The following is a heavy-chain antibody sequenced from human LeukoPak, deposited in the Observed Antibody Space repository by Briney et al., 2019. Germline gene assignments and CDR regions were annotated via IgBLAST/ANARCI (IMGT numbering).Heavy chain of an antibody. J-gene: IGHJ4*02. D-gene: IGHD2-15*01. CDR2: ISYDGSNK. CDR3: AKASYCSGGSCYEIDY. Sequence: GGSLRLSCAASGFTFSSYGMHWVRQAPGKGLEWVAVISYDGSNKYYADSVKGRFTISRDNSKNTLYLQMNSLRAEDTAVYYCAKASYCSGGSCYEIDYWGQGTLVTVSS. V-gene: IGHV3-30*18. CDR1: GFTFSSYG.